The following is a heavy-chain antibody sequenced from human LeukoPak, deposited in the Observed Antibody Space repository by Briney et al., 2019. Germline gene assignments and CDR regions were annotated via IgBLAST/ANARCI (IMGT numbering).Heavy chain of an antibody. CDR1: GFTFSSYE. J-gene: IGHJ4*02. CDR3: ARDPGYDYVWGSYRSFDY. CDR2: ISSSGSTI. D-gene: IGHD3-16*02. Sequence: GGSLRLSCADSGFTFSSYEMNWVRQAPGKGLEWVSYISSSGSTIYYAVSVKGRFTISRDNAKNSLYLQMNSLRAEDTAVYYCARDPGYDYVWGSYRSFDYWGQGTLVTVSS. V-gene: IGHV3-48*03.